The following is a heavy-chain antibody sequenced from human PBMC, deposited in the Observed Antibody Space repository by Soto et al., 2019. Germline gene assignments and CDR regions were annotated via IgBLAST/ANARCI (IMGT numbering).Heavy chain of an antibody. CDR3: AKSASATSGYSGYYYGLDV. D-gene: IGHD2-2*02. CDR1: GDRFRCYY. J-gene: IGHJ6*04. CDR2: INPSSGAT. Sequence: GVPAEVLSEESGDRFRCYYICWVQHEHGQGQEWMGWINPSSGATNYVQKFQGRVTMTRDTSISTAYMELSGLRSDDTAMYYCAKSASATSGYSGYYYGLDVRGKGTTVPVSS. V-gene: IGHV1-2*02.